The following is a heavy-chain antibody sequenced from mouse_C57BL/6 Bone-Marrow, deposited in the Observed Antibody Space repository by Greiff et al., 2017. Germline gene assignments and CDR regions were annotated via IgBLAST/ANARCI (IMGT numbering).Heavy chain of an antibody. V-gene: IGHV1-50*01. CDR3: AILLRYAMDY. D-gene: IGHD1-1*01. J-gene: IGHJ4*01. Sequence: LQQPGAELVKPGASVKLSCKASGYTFTSYWMQWVKQRPGQGLEWIGEIDPSDSYTNYNQKFKGKATLTVDTSSSTAYMQLSSLTSEDSAVYYCAILLRYAMDYWGQGTSVTVSS. CDR2: IDPSDSYT. CDR1: GYTFTSYW.